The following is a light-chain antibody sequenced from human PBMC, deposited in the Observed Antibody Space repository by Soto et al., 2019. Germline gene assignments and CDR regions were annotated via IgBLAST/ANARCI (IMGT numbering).Light chain of an antibody. CDR1: QSVASNS. J-gene: IGKJ1*01. V-gene: IGKV3-20*01. CDR2: GAS. CDR3: RQYGSSPLT. Sequence: ETVLTQSPGTLSLSPGETATLSCRASQSVASNSLAWYQQKPGQAPRLLVYGASGRATDIPDRFSGRGSGTDFTLTINRLEPEDFAVYYCRQYGSSPLTFGQGTKVDIK.